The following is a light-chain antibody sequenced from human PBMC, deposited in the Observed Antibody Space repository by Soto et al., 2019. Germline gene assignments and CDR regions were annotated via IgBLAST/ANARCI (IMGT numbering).Light chain of an antibody. CDR1: RSLLHITGETF. CDR2: EVS. J-gene: IGKJ5*01. V-gene: IGKV2D-29*02. Sequence: DIVMTQTPLSLSVTPGQPASISCKSSRSLLHITGETFLFWYLQEPGQSPQLLIYEVSTRVSGVPDRFSGSGSGTDFTLEISRVEPDDVGIYYCMQSTQLPPTFGQGTRLEIK. CDR3: MQSTQLPPT.